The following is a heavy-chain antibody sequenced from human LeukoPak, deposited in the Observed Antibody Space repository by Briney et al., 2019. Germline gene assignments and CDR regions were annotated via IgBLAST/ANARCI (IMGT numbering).Heavy chain of an antibody. D-gene: IGHD3-10*01. Sequence: GASVKVSCKASGYIFTGYYMHWVRQAPGQGLEWMGWINPNSGDTNFAQKFQGRVTMTRDTSISTAYMELSSLRSEDTAVYYCAFYYGSGSYWFDPWGQGTLVTVSS. V-gene: IGHV1-2*02. J-gene: IGHJ5*02. CDR1: GYIFTGYY. CDR3: AFYYGSGSYWFDP. CDR2: INPNSGDT.